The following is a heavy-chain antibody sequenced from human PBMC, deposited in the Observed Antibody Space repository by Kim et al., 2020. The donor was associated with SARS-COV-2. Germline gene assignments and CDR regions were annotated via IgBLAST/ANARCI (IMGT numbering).Heavy chain of an antibody. D-gene: IGHD3-10*01. V-gene: IGHV3-30*18. CDR3: AKDSWGYYGSGSEFDY. CDR2: ISYDGSNK. CDR1: GFTFSSYG. J-gene: IGHJ4*02. Sequence: GGSLRLSCAASGFTFSSYGMHWVRQAPGKGLEWVAVISYDGSNKYYADSVKGRFTISRDNSKNTLYLQMNSLRAEDTAVYYCAKDSWGYYGSGSEFDYWGQGTLVTVSS.